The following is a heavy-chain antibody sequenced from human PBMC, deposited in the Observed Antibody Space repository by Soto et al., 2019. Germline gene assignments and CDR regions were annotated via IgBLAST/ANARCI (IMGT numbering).Heavy chain of an antibody. CDR2: IHPGDSDV. CDR1: GYTFINYW. CDR3: ARHVGGRDYYYGIDV. Sequence: GESLKISCKASGYTFINYWIAWVRQMPGKGLEWMGIIHPGDSDVRYSPSFQGLVTFSADKSINTAYAQWSSLKASDTALYYCARHVGGRDYYYGIDVWGQGTTVTASS. V-gene: IGHV5-51*01. J-gene: IGHJ6*02.